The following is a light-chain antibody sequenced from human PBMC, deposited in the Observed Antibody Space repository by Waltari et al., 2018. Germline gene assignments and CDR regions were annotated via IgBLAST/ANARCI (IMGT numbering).Light chain of an antibody. J-gene: IGLJ2*01. CDR2: DNE. CDR3: ATWDNSLTDVV. Sequence: QSVLTQPPSVSAAPGQKVTISCSGGTSNIGNYYVSWYQHLPGAAPKLRIDDNEKRPSWIPDRFSASRSGTSATLGITGRQIGDEADYYCATWDNSLTDVVFGGGTKLTVL. V-gene: IGLV1-51*01. CDR1: TSNIGNYY.